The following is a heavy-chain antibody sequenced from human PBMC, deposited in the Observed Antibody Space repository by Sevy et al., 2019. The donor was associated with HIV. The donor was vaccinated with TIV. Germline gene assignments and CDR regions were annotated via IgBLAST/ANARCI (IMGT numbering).Heavy chain of an antibody. Sequence: ASVKVSCKASGYTFTSYGISWVRQAPGQGLEWMGWISAYNGNTNYAQKLQGRVTMTTDTSTRTAYMELRSLRSDDTAVYYCARDPHALRGYSYGPAPIDYWGQGTLVTVSS. V-gene: IGHV1-18*04. J-gene: IGHJ4*02. CDR3: ARDPHALRGYSYGPAPIDY. CDR1: GYTFTSYG. D-gene: IGHD5-18*01. CDR2: ISAYNGNT.